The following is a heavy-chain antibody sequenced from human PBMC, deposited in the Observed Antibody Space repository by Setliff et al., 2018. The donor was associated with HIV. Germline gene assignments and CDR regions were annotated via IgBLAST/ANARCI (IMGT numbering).Heavy chain of an antibody. CDR3: GHSSGSYLGYFQH. Sequence: SGPTLVNPTQTLTLTCTFSGFSLSTSGVGVGWIRQPPGKALEWLALIYWDDDKRYSPSLKTRLTITRLTLTKDTSKTQVVLTMTNMDPVDTATYYCGHSSGSYLGYFQHWGQGTLVTVSS. D-gene: IGHD1-26*01. CDR1: GFSLSTSGVG. CDR2: IYWDDDK. V-gene: IGHV2-5*02. J-gene: IGHJ1*01.